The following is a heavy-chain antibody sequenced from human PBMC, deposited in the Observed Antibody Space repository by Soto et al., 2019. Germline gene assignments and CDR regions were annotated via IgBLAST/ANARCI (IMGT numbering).Heavy chain of an antibody. CDR2: ISGSGGST. V-gene: IGHV3-23*01. CDR1: GFTFSSYA. J-gene: IGHJ4*02. D-gene: IGHD3-10*01. Sequence: PGGSLRLSCAAPGFTFSSYAMTWVRQAPGKGLEWVSIISGSGGSTYYADSVKGRFTISRDNSKNTLSLQINSLRVEDTAVYYCAKGPWFGELDYWGQGTLVTVSS. CDR3: AKGPWFGELDY.